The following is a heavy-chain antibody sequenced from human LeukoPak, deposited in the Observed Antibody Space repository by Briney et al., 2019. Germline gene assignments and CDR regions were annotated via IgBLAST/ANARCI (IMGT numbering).Heavy chain of an antibody. CDR1: GGPISSSSYY. CDR3: ARAEGPFDY. Sequence: SETLPLTCSVSGGPISSSSYYWGWIRQPPGKGLEWIGSIYYSGSTYYNPSLKSRVTISVDTSKNQFSLKLSSVTAADTAVYYCARAEGPFDYWGQGTLVTVSS. CDR2: IYYSGST. J-gene: IGHJ4*02. V-gene: IGHV4-39*01.